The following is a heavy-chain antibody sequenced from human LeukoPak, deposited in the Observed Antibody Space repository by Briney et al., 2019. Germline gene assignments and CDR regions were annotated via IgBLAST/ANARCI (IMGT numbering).Heavy chain of an antibody. CDR1: GFTFSSAW. V-gene: IGHV3-74*03. CDR3: VRDRVGPDY. J-gene: IGHJ4*02. Sequence: GGSLRLSCAASGFTFSSAWMHWVRQAPGTGLVWVSRITDDAATTYADSVKGRFTISRDNAKNTLYLQMNSLRAEDTAVYYCVRDRVGPDYWGQGTLVTVSS. D-gene: IGHD1-26*01. CDR2: ITDDAAT.